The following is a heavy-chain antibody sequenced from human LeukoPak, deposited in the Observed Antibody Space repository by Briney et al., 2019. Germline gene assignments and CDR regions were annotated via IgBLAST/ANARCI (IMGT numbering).Heavy chain of an antibody. Sequence: GGSLRLSCAASGFTFSSYSMNWVRQAPGKGLEWVSSISSSSSYIYYADSVKGRFTISRDNAKNSLYLQMNSLKTEDTAVYYCTTDPRPMYYYDSSGDAFDYWGQGTLVTVSS. J-gene: IGHJ4*02. D-gene: IGHD3-22*01. CDR2: ISSSSSYI. CDR1: GFTFSSYS. V-gene: IGHV3-21*03. CDR3: TTDPRPMYYYDSSGDAFDY.